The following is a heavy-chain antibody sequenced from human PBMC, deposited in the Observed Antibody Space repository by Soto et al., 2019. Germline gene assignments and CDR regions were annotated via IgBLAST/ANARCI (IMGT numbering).Heavy chain of an antibody. CDR1: EFTFNSYA. D-gene: IGHD2-21*02. V-gene: IGHV3-23*01. Sequence: GGSLRLSCVASEFTFNSYAMSWVRQAPGMGLEWVSSIIGSGAITYYADSVKGRFTISRDNSKSTLYLQMNSLRVEDTALYYCAKDARDTGGNSGIDYWGQGTL. CDR3: AKDARDTGGNSGIDY. CDR2: IIGSGAIT. J-gene: IGHJ4*02.